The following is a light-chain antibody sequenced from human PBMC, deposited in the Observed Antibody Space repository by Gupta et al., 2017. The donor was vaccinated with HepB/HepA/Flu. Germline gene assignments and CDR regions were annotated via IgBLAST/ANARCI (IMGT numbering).Light chain of an antibody. CDR3: AAWEDSLNGRV. CDR2: SNN. V-gene: IGLV1-44*01. CDR1: SSNIGSNT. Sequence: QSVLTQPPSASGTPGQRVTTSGSGSSSNIGSNTVNWYQQLPGTAPKLLIYSNNQRPSGVPDRFSGSKSGTSASLAISGLQAEDEADYYCAAWEDSLNGRVFGGGTKLTVL. J-gene: IGLJ2*01.